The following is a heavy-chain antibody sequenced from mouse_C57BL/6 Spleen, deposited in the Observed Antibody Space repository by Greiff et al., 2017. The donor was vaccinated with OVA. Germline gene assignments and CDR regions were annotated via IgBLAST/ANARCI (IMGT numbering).Heavy chain of an antibody. V-gene: IGHV3-6*01. CDR2: ISYDGSN. J-gene: IGHJ2*01. Sequence: VSGPGLVQPSQSLSLTCSVTGYSITSGYYWNWIRQFPENKLQWMCYISYDGSNNFNPSLINRISTTHDTSKNQFFLKLISVTTEDTATYYCARVGSYYFDYWGQGTTLTVSS. CDR1: GYSITSGYY. CDR3: ARVGSYYFDY.